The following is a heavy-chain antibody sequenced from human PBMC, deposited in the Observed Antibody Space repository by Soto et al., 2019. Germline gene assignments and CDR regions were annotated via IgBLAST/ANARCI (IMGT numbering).Heavy chain of an antibody. CDR1: GGTFSSYA. Sequence: ASVKVSCKASGGTFSSYAISWVRQAPGQGLEWMGGIIPIFGTANYAQKFQGRVTITADESTSTAYMELSSLRSEDTAVYYCARDPPSRYYYDSSGYGVWGQGTTDTGSS. J-gene: IGHJ6*02. CDR3: ARDPPSRYYYDSSGYGV. CDR2: IIPIFGTA. D-gene: IGHD3-22*01. V-gene: IGHV1-69*13.